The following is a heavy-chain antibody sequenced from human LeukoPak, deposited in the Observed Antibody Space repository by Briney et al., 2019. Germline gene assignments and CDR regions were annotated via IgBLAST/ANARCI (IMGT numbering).Heavy chain of an antibody. V-gene: IGHV3-30-3*01. CDR2: ISYDGSNK. D-gene: IGHD6-6*01. Sequence: GRSLRLSCAASGFTFSSYAMHWVRQAPGKGLEWVAVISYDGSNKYYADSVKGRFTISRDNSKNTLYLQMNSLRAEDTAVYYCAREGIIAARPFGYWGQGTLVTVSS. CDR3: AREGIIAARPFGY. J-gene: IGHJ4*02. CDR1: GFTFSSYA.